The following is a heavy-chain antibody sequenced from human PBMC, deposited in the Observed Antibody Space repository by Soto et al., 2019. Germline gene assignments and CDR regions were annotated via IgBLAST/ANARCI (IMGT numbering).Heavy chain of an antibody. Sequence: LSGGDSRVPFSNYSMSWVRHAPGKGLEWVSAISGSGGSTYYADSVKGRFTISRDNSKNTLYLQMNSLRAEDTAVYYCAKAAGSSVYYGMDVWGQGTTVTVSS. CDR2: ISGSGGST. V-gene: IGHV3-23*01. CDR3: AKAAGSSVYYGMDV. CDR1: RVPFSNYS. J-gene: IGHJ6*02. D-gene: IGHD6-6*01.